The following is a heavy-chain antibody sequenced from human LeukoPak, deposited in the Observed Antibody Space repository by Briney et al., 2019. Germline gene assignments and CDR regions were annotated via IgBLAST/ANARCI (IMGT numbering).Heavy chain of an antibody. J-gene: IGHJ3*02. D-gene: IGHD6-19*01. Sequence: GGSLRLSCAASGFTFSSYAMSWVRQAPGKGLEWVSVISGSDGSTYYADSVKGRFTISRDNSKNTLYLQMNSLRAEDTAVFYCAKPRGEVWLVGLYDAFDIWGQGTMVTVSS. V-gene: IGHV3-23*01. CDR2: ISGSDGST. CDR3: AKPRGEVWLVGLYDAFDI. CDR1: GFTFSSYA.